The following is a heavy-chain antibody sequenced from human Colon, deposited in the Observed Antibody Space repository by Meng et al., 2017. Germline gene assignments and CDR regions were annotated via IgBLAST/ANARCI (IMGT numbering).Heavy chain of an antibody. D-gene: IGHD3-22*01. CDR1: GFTFTCSG. V-gene: IGHV3-33*01. CDR2: IWSDAIKK. J-gene: IGHJ4*02. CDR3: ARDNDGSSHYSVFDY. Sequence: GESLKISCSTSGFTFTCSGMHWVRQAPGKGLEWVAVIWSDAIKKYYADSVQGRFTVSRDNSKNTVYLQMNSLRLEDTAVYYCARDNDGSSHYSVFDYWGQGTLVTVSS.